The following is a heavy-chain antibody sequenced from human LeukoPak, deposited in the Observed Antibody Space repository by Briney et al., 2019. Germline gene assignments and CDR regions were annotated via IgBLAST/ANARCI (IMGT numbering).Heavy chain of an antibody. J-gene: IGHJ5*02. CDR1: GGSISSYY. V-gene: IGHV4-59*08. Sequence: PSETLSLTCTVSGGSISSYYWSWIRQPPGKGLEWIGYIYYSGSTNYNPSLKSRVTISVDTSKNQFSLKLSSVTAADTAVYYCASQSSGSYFNCFDPWGQGTLVTVSS. CDR2: IYYSGST. D-gene: IGHD3-10*01. CDR3: ASQSSGSYFNCFDP.